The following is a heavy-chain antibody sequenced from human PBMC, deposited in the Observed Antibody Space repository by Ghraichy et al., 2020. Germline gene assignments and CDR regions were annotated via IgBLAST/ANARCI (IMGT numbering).Heavy chain of an antibody. D-gene: IGHD2-21*02. J-gene: IGHJ4*02. Sequence: GGSLRLSCAASGFTFSSYSMNWVRQAPGKGLEWVSYISSSSSTIYYADSVKGRFTISRDNAKNSLYLQMNSLRAEDTAVYYCARSDLPPYCGGDCYLFDYWGQGTLVTVSS. CDR3: ARSDLPPYCGGDCYLFDY. CDR1: GFTFSSYS. CDR2: ISSSSSTI. V-gene: IGHV3-48*01.